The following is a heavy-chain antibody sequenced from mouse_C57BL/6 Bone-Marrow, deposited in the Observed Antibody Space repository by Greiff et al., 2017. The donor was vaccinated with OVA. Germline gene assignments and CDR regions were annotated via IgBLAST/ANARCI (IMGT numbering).Heavy chain of an antibody. D-gene: IGHD1-1*01. CDR2: INPNNGGT. J-gene: IGHJ3*01. V-gene: IGHV1-18*01. CDR3: ARSLTRVVATPAY. CDR1: GYTFTDYN. Sequence: LVEPGASVKIPCKASGYTFTDYNMDWVKHSHGKSLEWIGDINPNNGGTISNQKFTGKATFTVDKSSSTAYIELRSLTSEDTAVYYCARSLTRVVATPAYWGQGTLVTVSA.